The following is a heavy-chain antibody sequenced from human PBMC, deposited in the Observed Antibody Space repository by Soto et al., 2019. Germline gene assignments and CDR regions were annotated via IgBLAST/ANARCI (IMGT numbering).Heavy chain of an antibody. CDR1: GFTFSSYD. CDR3: ARWGGNDKWYFDL. Sequence: EVQLVDSGGGLVQPGGALRLFCAGSGFTFSSYDMHWVLQATGKGLEWVSTIGTVGDTYYADSVKGRFTISRESGKNSLYLQRNRQRAGDTAVYYCARWGGNDKWYFDLWGRGTLVTVSS. CDR2: IGTVGDT. D-gene: IGHD1-1*01. V-gene: IGHV3-13*01. J-gene: IGHJ2*01.